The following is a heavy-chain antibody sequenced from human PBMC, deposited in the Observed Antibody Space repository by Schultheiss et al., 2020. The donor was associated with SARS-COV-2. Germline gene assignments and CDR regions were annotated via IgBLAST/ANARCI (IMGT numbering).Heavy chain of an antibody. CDR1: GGSISSGGYS. CDR2: IYHSGST. V-gene: IGHV4-30-2*01. Sequence: SETLSLTCAVSGGSISSGGYSWSWIRQPPGKGLEWIGYIYHSGSTYYNPSLKSRVTISVDRSKNQFSLNLTSVTAADTAVYYCARGVQWLRYDYWGQGTLVTVSS. J-gene: IGHJ4*02. CDR3: ARGVQWLRYDY. D-gene: IGHD5-12*01.